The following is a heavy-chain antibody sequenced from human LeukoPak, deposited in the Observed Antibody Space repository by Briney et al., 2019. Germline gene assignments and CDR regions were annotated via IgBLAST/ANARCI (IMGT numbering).Heavy chain of an antibody. CDR3: ARVNNCPAHPSTPDY. CDR1: GYTFTGHY. Sequence: GASVKVSCKASGYTFTGHYLHWLRQAPGQRLECLGWINPTSGGTNYAQKFQGRVTMTRDTSISTAYMELSGLTTDDTAVYYCARVNNCPAHPSTPDYWGQGTLVTVSS. J-gene: IGHJ4*02. V-gene: IGHV1-2*02. D-gene: IGHD5-24*01. CDR2: INPTSGGT.